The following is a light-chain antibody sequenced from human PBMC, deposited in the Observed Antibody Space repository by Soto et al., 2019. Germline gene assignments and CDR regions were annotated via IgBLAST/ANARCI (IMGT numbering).Light chain of an antibody. CDR2: GAS. V-gene: IGKV3-20*01. CDR1: QTVSSTY. CDR3: QLYGSSPLYT. J-gene: IGKJ2*01. Sequence: ETVLTQSPGTLSLSPGERVTLSCRTSQTVSSTYLAWYQQKAGQAPRLLIYGASTRATGIPDGFTGSASGTDFTLTISSLEPEDFAVYYCQLYGSSPLYTFGQGTKLEIK.